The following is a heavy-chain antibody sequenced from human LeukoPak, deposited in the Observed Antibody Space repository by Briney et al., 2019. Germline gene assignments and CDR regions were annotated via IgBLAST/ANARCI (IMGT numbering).Heavy chain of an antibody. J-gene: IGHJ4*02. V-gene: IGHV1-2*02. CDR3: ARVLCSSTSCSNTGAYYFDY. CDR1: GYTFTGYY. Sequence: ASVKVSCKTSGYTFTGYYIHWVRQAPGQGLEWMGWINPNGGGTNYPQKFQGRVTMTRDTSISTAYMELSRLRSDDTAVYYCARVLCSSTSCSNTGAYYFDYWGQGTLVTVSS. D-gene: IGHD2-2*01. CDR2: INPNGGGT.